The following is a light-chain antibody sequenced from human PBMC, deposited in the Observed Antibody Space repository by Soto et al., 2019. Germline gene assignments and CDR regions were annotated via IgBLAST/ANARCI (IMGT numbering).Light chain of an antibody. CDR2: AAS. V-gene: IGKV1-27*01. CDR3: QKHNSAPFT. CDR1: QGISNF. Sequence: QMTQSPSSLSASVGDRVTITCRASQGISNFLAWYQQKPGKVPKLLIYAASTLQSGVPSRFRGSGSGTDFTLTISSLEPEDVATYYCQKHNSAPFTFGPGTKVDIK. J-gene: IGKJ3*01.